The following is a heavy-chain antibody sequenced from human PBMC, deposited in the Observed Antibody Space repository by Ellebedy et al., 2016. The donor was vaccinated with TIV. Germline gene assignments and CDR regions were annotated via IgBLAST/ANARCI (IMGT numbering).Heavy chain of an antibody. Sequence: GGSLRLXXAASGFTFSSYSMYWVRQAPGKGLEWVAHISLDGSKEFYADSVKGRFTISRDNSKNTLYLQMDSLRVEDTGVYYCVTRYPFDYLTFDHWGQGTHAVVSS. CDR3: VTRYPFDYLTFDH. J-gene: IGHJ5*02. D-gene: IGHD3-9*01. CDR2: ISLDGSKE. V-gene: IGHV3-30*03. CDR1: GFTFSSYS.